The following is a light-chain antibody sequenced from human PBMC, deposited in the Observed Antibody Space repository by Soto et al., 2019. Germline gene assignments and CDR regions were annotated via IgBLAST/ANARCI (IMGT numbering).Light chain of an antibody. CDR3: QTWGTGIVV. V-gene: IGLV4-69*01. J-gene: IGLJ2*01. CDR1: SGHNNYA. CDR2: LNSDGSH. Sequence: QPVLTQSPSASASLGASVKLTCTLSSGHNNYAIAWHQQQPEKGPRYLMKLNSDGSHSKGDGIPDRFPGSSSGTERYLTISSLQSEDEADYYCQTWGTGIVVFGGGTKVTVL.